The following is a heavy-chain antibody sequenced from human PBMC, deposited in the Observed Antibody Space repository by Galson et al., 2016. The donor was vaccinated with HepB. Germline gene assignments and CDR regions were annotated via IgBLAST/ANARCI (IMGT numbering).Heavy chain of an antibody. V-gene: IGHV3-30*06. D-gene: IGHD1-1*01. CDR3: ASTYGGLERHEY. Sequence: SLRLSCAASGFTFTRHSMNWVRQVPGKGLEWVASLSSDGRNEEYADSVKGRFTISRDNFKSTMYLQMNSLRIEDTAVYYCASTYGGLERHEYWGQGTLVSVSS. CDR1: GFTFTRHS. J-gene: IGHJ4*02. CDR2: LSSDGRNE.